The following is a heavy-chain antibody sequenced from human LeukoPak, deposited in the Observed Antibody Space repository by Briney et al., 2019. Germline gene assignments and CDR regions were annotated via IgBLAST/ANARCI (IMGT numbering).Heavy chain of an antibody. CDR3: ARHYYDILTGYTPFDY. Sequence: SETLSLTCTVSGGSISSYYWSWIRQPPGKGLEWIGYIYYSGSTNYNPSRKSRVTISVDTSKNQFSLKLSSVTAADTAVYYCARHYYDILTGYTPFDYWGQGTLVTVSS. CDR2: IYYSGST. CDR1: GGSISSYY. J-gene: IGHJ4*02. D-gene: IGHD3-9*01. V-gene: IGHV4-59*08.